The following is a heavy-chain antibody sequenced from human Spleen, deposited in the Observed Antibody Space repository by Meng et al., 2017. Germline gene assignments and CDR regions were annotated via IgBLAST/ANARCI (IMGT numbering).Heavy chain of an antibody. CDR2: IKTKAAGETT. Sequence: GESLKISCVAAGYTFRDAWMSWVRQAPGKGLEWVARIKTKAAGETTDYAGPVKGRFTITRDDSENTLYLQVNSLRTEDTAMYFCTSAHIFDSSGWRDAFNFWGQGTMVTVSS. CDR3: TSAHIFDSSGWRDAFNF. V-gene: IGHV3-15*01. D-gene: IGHD6-19*01. CDR1: GYTFRDAW. J-gene: IGHJ3*01.